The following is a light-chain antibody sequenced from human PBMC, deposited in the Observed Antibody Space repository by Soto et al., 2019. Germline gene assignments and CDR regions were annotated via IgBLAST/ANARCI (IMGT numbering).Light chain of an antibody. CDR1: SSDVGGYNY. V-gene: IGLV2-14*01. CDR3: SSYRDTHNLV. Sequence: QSVLTQPASASGSPGQSITISCTGTSSDVGGYNYVSWYQHHPGKAPKLMIYEVSNRPGGVSHRFSGSKSGNAASLTISGLQAEDEADYYCSSYRDTHNLVFGIGTKVTVL. J-gene: IGLJ1*01. CDR2: EVS.